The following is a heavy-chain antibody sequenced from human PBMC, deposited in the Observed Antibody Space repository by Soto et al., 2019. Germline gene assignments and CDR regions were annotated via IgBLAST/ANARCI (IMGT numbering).Heavy chain of an antibody. CDR2: INPNSGGT. D-gene: IGHD1-1*01. V-gene: IGHV1-2*02. CDR1: GYTFSDYY. CDR3: AREPATAKPEGVDF. Sequence: QVQLVQSGAEVRKPGASVKVSCKASGYTFSDYYIHWVRQAPGQGLEWMGWINPNSGGTKYAPKFRGGVTMTRDTSITTADMELSRLRSGDTAVYYCAREPATAKPEGVDFWGQGTLVTVSS. J-gene: IGHJ4*02.